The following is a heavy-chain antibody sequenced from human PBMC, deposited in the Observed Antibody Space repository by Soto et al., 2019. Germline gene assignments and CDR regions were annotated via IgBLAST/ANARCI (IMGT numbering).Heavy chain of an antibody. CDR1: GDTISGSDYY. V-gene: IGHV4-39*01. Sequence: QLQLQESGPGLVKPSETLSLTCSVSGDTISGSDYYWAWIRQPPGKGLEWIASTSYTGSTYSNPSLKSRVTISVDTSKTDFSLKLSSVTAAHTAVYFCARHELVRVPFDVWGQRTLVSVS. CDR2: TSYTGST. J-gene: IGHJ3*01. CDR3: ARHELVRVPFDV. D-gene: IGHD1-1*01.